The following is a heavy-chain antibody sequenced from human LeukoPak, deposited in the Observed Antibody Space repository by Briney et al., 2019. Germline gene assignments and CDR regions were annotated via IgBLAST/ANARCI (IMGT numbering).Heavy chain of an antibody. CDR3: ARTYSGSYYYYYYMDV. V-gene: IGHV4-59*01. Sequence: PSETLSLTCTVSGGSFSSYYWSWIRQPPGKGLEWIGYIYYSGHTNYIPSLKSRVTISVDTSKNQFSLNLSSVTAADTAVYYCARTYSGSYYYYYYMDVWGKGTTVTISS. D-gene: IGHD1-26*01. CDR2: IYYSGHT. CDR1: GGSFSSYY. J-gene: IGHJ6*03.